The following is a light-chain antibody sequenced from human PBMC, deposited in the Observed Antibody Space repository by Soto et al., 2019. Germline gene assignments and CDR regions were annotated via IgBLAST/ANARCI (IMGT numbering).Light chain of an antibody. CDR3: MQSLETPWT. V-gene: IGKV2-28*01. Sequence: DIVMTQSPLSLPVTPGEAASISCRSSQSPLHSNGYNYVDWYLQKAGQSPHLLIYLGSNRASGVPDRFSGSGSVTYFTLKISRVEAEDVGVYYCMQSLETPWTFGQGTKVDIK. J-gene: IGKJ1*01. CDR2: LGS. CDR1: QSPLHSNGYNY.